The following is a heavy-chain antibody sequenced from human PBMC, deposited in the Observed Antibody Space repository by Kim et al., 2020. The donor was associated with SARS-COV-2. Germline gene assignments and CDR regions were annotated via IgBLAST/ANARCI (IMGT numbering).Heavy chain of an antibody. D-gene: IGHD3-10*01. J-gene: IGHJ4*02. CDR2: ITGSGGST. CDR3: AKGLYGSGSYYFDY. Sequence: GGSLRLSCAASGFTFNIYAMTWVRQAPGKGLEWVSSITGSGGSTYYADSVKGRFPISRDNSKNTLYLQMNNLRAEDTAVYYCAKGLYGSGSYYFDYWGQGTLVTVSS. CDR1: GFTFNIYA. V-gene: IGHV3-23*01.